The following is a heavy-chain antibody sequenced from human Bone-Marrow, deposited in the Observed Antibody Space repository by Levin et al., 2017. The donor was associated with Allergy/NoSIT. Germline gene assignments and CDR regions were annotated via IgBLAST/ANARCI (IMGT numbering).Heavy chain of an antibody. D-gene: IGHD4-11*01. V-gene: IGHV3-9*01. CDR3: AKSPDNSILGNWFDP. J-gene: IGHJ5*02. Sequence: GGSLRLSCAASGFTFDDYAMHWVRQAPGKGLEWVSSISWSSSNMAYADSVKGRFTISRDNAKNSLYLQMNNLRPEDTAFYYCAKSPDNSILGNWFDPWGQGTPVTVSS. CDR1: GFTFDDYA. CDR2: ISWSSSNM.